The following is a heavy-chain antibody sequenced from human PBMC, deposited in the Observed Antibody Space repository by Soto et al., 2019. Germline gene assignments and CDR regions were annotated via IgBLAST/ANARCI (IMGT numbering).Heavy chain of an antibody. CDR2: VYDSGSA. J-gene: IGHJ4*02. Sequence: SETLSLTCTVSRGSISSFYWGWIRQPPGKGLEWIGSVYDSGSAIYNPSLGSRVTISKDTTKNQVSLRLTSVTAADTAVYYCARERGGWYHDFDLWGQGALVTVSS. CDR3: ARERGGWYHDFDL. CDR1: RGSISSFY. V-gene: IGHV4-59*01. D-gene: IGHD6-19*01.